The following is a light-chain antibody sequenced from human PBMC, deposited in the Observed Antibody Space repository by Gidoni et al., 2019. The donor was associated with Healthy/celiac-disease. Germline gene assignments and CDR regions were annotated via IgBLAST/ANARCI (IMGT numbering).Light chain of an antibody. CDR1: SSEFGGYNY. CDR2: DVS. Sequence: QSALPQPRSVSGSPGQSVTISCTGTSSEFGGYNYVSGYQQHPGKAPKLMLYDVSKRPSGVLDRFSGSKSGNTASLTISGLQAEDEADYYCCSYAGSYTFVFGGGTKLTVL. CDR3: CSYAGSYTFV. V-gene: IGLV2-11*01. J-gene: IGLJ2*01.